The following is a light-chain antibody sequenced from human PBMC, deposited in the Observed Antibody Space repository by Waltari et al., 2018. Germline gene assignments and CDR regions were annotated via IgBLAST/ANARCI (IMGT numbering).Light chain of an antibody. CDR1: QTISTN. Sequence: ESVMTQSPVILSVSQGEGVTLSCRASQTISTNLAWYHYKYGQAPRLLIYGASTRATGIPGRFSGSGSGTDFTLTITSLQSEDVGLYYCQQYDKWPPWTFGQVTRVDIK. CDR3: QQYDKWPPWT. J-gene: IGKJ1*01. V-gene: IGKV3-15*01. CDR2: GAS.